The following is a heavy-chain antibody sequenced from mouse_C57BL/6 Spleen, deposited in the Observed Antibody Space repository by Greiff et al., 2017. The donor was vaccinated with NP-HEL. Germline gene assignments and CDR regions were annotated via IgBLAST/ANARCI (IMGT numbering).Heavy chain of an antibody. J-gene: IGHJ4*01. CDR1: GYTFTDHT. V-gene: IGHV1-78*01. D-gene: IGHD5-1-1*01. CDR3: ARPHTEDYYAMDY. Sequence: VQLQQSDAELVKPGASVKISCKVSGYTFTDHTIHWMKQRPEQGLEWIGYIYPRDGSTKYNEKFKGKATLTADKSSSTAYMQLNSLTSADSAVYFCARPHTEDYYAMDYWGQGTSVTVSS. CDR2: IYPRDGST.